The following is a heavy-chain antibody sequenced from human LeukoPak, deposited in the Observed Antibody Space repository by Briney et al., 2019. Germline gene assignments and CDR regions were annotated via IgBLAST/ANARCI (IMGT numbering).Heavy chain of an antibody. J-gene: IGHJ4*02. CDR2: IIAYNGNT. CDR1: GYTFTSYG. D-gene: IGHD3-22*01. Sequence: ASVKVSCKASGYTFTSYGISWVRQAPGQGLEWMGWIIAYNGNTNYAQKLQGRVTMTTDTSTSTAYMELRSLRSDDTAVYYCARNVSITHYYDSSGSLADYWGQGTLVTVSS. CDR3: ARNVSITHYYDSSGSLADY. V-gene: IGHV1-18*01.